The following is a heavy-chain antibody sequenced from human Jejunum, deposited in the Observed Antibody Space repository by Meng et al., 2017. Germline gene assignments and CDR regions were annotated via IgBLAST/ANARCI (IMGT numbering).Heavy chain of an antibody. V-gene: IGHV3-74*01. CDR2: IHSDGSTK. CDR1: GFTFSSSW. Sequence: EGRLVESGGGLVRPGGSLRLSCAASGFTFSSSWMHWVRQVPGKGLVWVSRIHSDGSTKSYADSVKGRFSISRDNGKNTLYLQMNSLRAEDTGVYYCARDIPPSWGQGTLVTVSS. CDR3: ARDIPPS. J-gene: IGHJ5*02.